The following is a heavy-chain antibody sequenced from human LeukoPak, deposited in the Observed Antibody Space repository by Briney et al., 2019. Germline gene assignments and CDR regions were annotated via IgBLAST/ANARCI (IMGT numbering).Heavy chain of an antibody. V-gene: IGHV3-48*03. Sequence: GGSLRLPCVASGFTFSNYEMNWVRQAPGKGLEWVSYISSSGGTIYYADSVKGRFTISRDNAKNSLYLQMNSLRAEDTAVYYCARSGYYFDYWGQGTLVTVSS. CDR3: ARSGYYFDY. J-gene: IGHJ4*02. CDR1: GFTFSNYE. D-gene: IGHD5-12*01. CDR2: ISSSGGTI.